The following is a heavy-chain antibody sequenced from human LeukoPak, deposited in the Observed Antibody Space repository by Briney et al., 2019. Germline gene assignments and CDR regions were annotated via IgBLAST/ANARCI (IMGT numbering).Heavy chain of an antibody. CDR2: INTNNGNT. Sequence: GASVNVSCKASGYTFTSYGITWVRQAPGQGLEWMGWINTNNGNTNYAQKLQGRVTMTTDTSTTTAYIELRSLRSDDTAVYYCARGPIAAAGDYWGQGTLVTVSS. J-gene: IGHJ4*02. CDR3: ARGPIAAAGDY. D-gene: IGHD6-13*01. V-gene: IGHV1-18*01. CDR1: GYTFTSYG.